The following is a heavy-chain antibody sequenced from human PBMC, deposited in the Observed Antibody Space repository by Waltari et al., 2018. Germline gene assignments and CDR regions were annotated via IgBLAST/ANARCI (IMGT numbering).Heavy chain of an antibody. V-gene: IGHV4-39*07. CDR1: GGSISSSSYY. D-gene: IGHD1-26*01. Sequence: QLQLQESGPGLVKPSETLSLTCTVSGGSISSSSYYWGWIRQPPGKGLEWIGSIYYSGSTYYNPSLKSRVTISVDTSKNQFSLKLSSVTAADTTVYYCVRLGEDDAFDIWGQGTMVTVSS. CDR2: IYYSGST. CDR3: VRLGEDDAFDI. J-gene: IGHJ3*02.